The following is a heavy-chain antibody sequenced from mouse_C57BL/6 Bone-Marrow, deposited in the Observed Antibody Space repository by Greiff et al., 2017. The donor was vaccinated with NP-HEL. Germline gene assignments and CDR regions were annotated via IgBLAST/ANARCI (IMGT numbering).Heavy chain of an antibody. D-gene: IGHD1-1*01. V-gene: IGHV1-50*01. Sequence: VQLQQPGAELVKPGASVKLSCKASGYTFTSYWMQWVKQRPGQGLEWIGEIDPSDSYNNYNQKFKGKATLTVDTYSSTAYMQLSSLTSEDSAVYYCARDGSSYLWYFDVWGTGTTVTVSS. CDR2: IDPSDSYN. CDR1: GYTFTSYW. J-gene: IGHJ1*03. CDR3: ARDGSSYLWYFDV.